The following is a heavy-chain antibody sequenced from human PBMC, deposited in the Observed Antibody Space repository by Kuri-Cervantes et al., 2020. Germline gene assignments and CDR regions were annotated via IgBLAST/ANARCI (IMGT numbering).Heavy chain of an antibody. J-gene: IGHJ6*02. CDR1: GFTFSTYG. Sequence: GESLKISCAASGFTFSTYGMHWVRQAPGKGLEWVAVISYDGSNKYYADSVKGRFTISRDNSKNTLYLQMNSLRAEDTAVYYCAKDLKGSSWYPYYYYYYGMDVWGQGTTVTVSS. CDR2: ISYDGSNK. D-gene: IGHD6-13*01. V-gene: IGHV3-30*18. CDR3: AKDLKGSSWYPYYYYYYGMDV.